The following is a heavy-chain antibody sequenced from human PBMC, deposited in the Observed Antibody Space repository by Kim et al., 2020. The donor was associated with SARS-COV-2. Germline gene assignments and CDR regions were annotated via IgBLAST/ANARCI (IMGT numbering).Heavy chain of an antibody. CDR3: AKDSGRITMIVVVITGIDY. J-gene: IGHJ4*02. D-gene: IGHD3-22*01. V-gene: IGHV3-30*18. CDR2: ISYDGSNK. CDR1: GFTFSSYG. Sequence: GGSLRLSCAASGFTFSSYGMHWVRQAPGKGLEWVAVISYDGSNKYYADSVKGRFTISRDNSKNTLYLQMNSLRAEDTAVYYCAKDSGRITMIVVVITGIDYWGQGTRGTVPS.